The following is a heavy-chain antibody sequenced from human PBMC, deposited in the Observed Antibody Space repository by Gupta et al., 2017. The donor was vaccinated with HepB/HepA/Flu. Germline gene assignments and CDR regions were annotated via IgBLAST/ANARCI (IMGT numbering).Heavy chain of an antibody. CDR2: IIPIFGTA. V-gene: IGHV1-69*01. Sequence: QVQLVQSGAEVKKPGSSVKVSCKASGGTFSSYAISWVRQAPGQGLGWMGGIIPIFGTANYAQKFQGRVTITADESTSTAYMELSSLRSEDTAVYYCARVPQKALKPERIAVAGHFHYYYYYYMDVWGKGTTVTVSS. D-gene: IGHD6-19*01. CDR3: ARVPQKALKPERIAVAGHFHYYYYYYMDV. J-gene: IGHJ6*03. CDR1: GGTFSSYA.